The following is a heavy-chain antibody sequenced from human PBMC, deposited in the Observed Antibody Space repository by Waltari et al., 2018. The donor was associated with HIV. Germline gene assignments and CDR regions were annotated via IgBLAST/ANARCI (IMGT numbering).Heavy chain of an antibody. CDR2: IYPGDPDP. D-gene: IGHD3-16*02. V-gene: IGHV5-51*01. J-gene: IGHJ4*02. CDR1: GYSFTTYW. CDR3: ARHSRGERGELWFEPPDY. Sequence: EVQLVQSGAEVKKPGESLKISCKGSGYSFTTYWIGWVRQMPGKGLEWMGIIYPGDPDPRYSPSFQGHVTISADKSVSTAYLQWSSLKATDTAIYYCARHSRGERGELWFEPPDYWGQGTLVTVSS.